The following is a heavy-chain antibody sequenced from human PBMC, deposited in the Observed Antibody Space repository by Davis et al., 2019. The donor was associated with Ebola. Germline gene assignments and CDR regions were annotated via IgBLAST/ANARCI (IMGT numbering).Heavy chain of an antibody. V-gene: IGHV3-33*08. Sequence: GESLKISCAASGFTFSSYEMNWVRQAPGKGLEWVAVIWYDGSNKYYADSVKGRFTISRDNSKNTLYLQMNSLRAEDTAVYYCARNPLTTVTRWYYYYYGMDVWGQGTTVTVSS. CDR2: IWYDGSNK. CDR3: ARNPLTTVTRWYYYYYGMDV. D-gene: IGHD4-11*01. CDR1: GFTFSSYE. J-gene: IGHJ6*02.